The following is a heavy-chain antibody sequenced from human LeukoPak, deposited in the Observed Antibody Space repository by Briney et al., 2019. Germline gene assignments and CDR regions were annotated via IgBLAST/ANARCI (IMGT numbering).Heavy chain of an antibody. CDR2: ITSSSGTI. Sequence: PGGSLRLSCAASGFTFSSYSMNWVRQAPGKGLEWVSYITSSSGTIYYADSVKGRFTISRDNAKNSLYLQMNSLRAEDTAVYYCASEITMVRGVMVYWGQGTLVTVSS. V-gene: IGHV3-48*01. J-gene: IGHJ4*02. CDR1: GFTFSSYS. D-gene: IGHD3-10*01. CDR3: ASEITMVRGVMVY.